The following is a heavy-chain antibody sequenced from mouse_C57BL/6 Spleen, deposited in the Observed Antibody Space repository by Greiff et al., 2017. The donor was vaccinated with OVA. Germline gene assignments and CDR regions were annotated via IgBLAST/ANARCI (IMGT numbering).Heavy chain of an antibody. CDR3: ARLMVTTSGLDY. CDR1: GYTFTSYW. V-gene: IGHV1-64*01. Sequence: VQLQQPGAELVKPGASVKLSCKASGYTFTSYWMHWVKQRPGQGLEWIGMIHPNSGSTNYNEKFKSKATLTVDKSSSTAYMQLSSLTSEDSAVYYCARLMVTTSGLDYWGQGTTLTVSS. CDR2: IHPNSGST. D-gene: IGHD2-2*01. J-gene: IGHJ2*01.